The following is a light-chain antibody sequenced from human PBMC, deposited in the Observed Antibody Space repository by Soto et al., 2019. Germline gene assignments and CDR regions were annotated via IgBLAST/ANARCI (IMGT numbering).Light chain of an antibody. Sequence: QAVLTQPPSASGTPGQRVTISCSGSSSNIGSNSVYWYQQLPGTAPKLLIYRNNQRPSGVPDRFSGSKSGTSASLTISGLRSEDEADCYCAAWDDSLSAGVFGGGTKLTVL. CDR3: AAWDDSLSAGV. CDR2: RNN. J-gene: IGLJ3*02. CDR1: SSNIGSNS. V-gene: IGLV1-47*01.